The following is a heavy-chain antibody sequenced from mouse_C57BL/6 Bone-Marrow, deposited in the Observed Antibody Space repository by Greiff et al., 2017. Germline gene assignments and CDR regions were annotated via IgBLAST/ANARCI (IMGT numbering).Heavy chain of an antibody. CDR2: ISSGGSYT. Sequence: DVMLVESGGDLVKPGGSLKLSCAASGFTFSSYGMSWVRQTPDKRLEWVATISSGGSYTYYPDSVKGRFTISRDNAKNTLYLQMSSLKSEDTAMYYCARPYYGSSYGSYYAMDYWGQGTSVTVSS. V-gene: IGHV5-6*02. CDR3: ARPYYGSSYGSYYAMDY. D-gene: IGHD1-1*01. J-gene: IGHJ4*01. CDR1: GFTFSSYG.